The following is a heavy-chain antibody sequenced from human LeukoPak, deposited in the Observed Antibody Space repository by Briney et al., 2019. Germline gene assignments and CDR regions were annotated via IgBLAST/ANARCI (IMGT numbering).Heavy chain of an antibody. Sequence: GGSLRLSCAASGFTFSSYAMHWVRQAPGKGLERVAIISYDGSNKYYADSVKGRFTISRDNSKNTLYLQMNSLRAEDTAVYYCASRYYDSSGYYSGIDYWGQGTLVTVSS. V-gene: IGHV3-30-3*01. CDR1: GFTFSSYA. J-gene: IGHJ4*02. D-gene: IGHD3-22*01. CDR3: ASRYYDSSGYYSGIDY. CDR2: ISYDGSNK.